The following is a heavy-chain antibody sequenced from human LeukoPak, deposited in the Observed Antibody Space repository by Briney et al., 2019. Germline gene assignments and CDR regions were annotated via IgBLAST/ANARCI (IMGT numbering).Heavy chain of an antibody. V-gene: IGHV6-1*01. Sequence: SQTLSLTCAIPGDSVSSNSAAWNWIRQSPSRGLEWLGRTYYRSKWYNDYAVSVKSRITINPDTSKNQFSLQLNSVTPEDTAVYYCARNCGGDCYEGHYYYGMDVWGQGTTVTVSS. CDR3: ARNCGGDCYEGHYYYGMDV. CDR1: GDSVSSNSAA. J-gene: IGHJ6*02. CDR2: TYYRSKWYN. D-gene: IGHD2-21*02.